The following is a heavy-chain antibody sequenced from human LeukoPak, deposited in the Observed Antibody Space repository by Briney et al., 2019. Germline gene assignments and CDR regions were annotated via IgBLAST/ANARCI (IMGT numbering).Heavy chain of an antibody. Sequence: GRSLRLSCAASGFTFSSYAMHWVRQAPGKGLEWVAVISSDGSNKFYADSMKGRFTISRDNSKNTLYLQMNSLRAEDTAVYYCAKDRGSGYLDYWGQGTLVTVSS. CDR2: ISSDGSNK. V-gene: IGHV3-30*18. CDR1: GFTFSSYA. CDR3: AKDRGSGYLDY. D-gene: IGHD6-19*01. J-gene: IGHJ4*02.